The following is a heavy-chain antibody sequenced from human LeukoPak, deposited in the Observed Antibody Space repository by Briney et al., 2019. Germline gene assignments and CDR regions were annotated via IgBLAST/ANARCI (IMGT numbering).Heavy chain of an antibody. J-gene: IGHJ4*02. CDR1: GFGFSTYG. V-gene: IGHV3-33*01. D-gene: IGHD4-17*01. CDR2: IWYDGSNK. Sequence: GRSLRLSCAASGFGFSTYGMHWVRQAPGKGLEWVAIIWYDGSNKYYVDSVKGRLTISRDNSKNTLYLQMNSLRAEDTAVYYCARETGLRTFDYWGQGTLVTVSS. CDR3: ARETGLRTFDY.